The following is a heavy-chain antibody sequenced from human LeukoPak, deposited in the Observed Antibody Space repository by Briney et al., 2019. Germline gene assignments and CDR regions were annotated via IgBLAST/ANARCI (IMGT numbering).Heavy chain of an antibody. V-gene: IGHV4-4*02. J-gene: IGHJ4*02. D-gene: IGHD1-14*01. CDR3: VAQYNLWSHISY. Sequence: PSGTLSLTCAVSGGSISSSNWWSWVRQPPGKGLEWIGESYHSGSTNYNPSLKSRVTISLDTSKNQFSLKLSCVTAADPALYYFVAQYNLWSHISYWGEGSLVTV. CDR1: GGSISSSNW. CDR2: SYHSGST.